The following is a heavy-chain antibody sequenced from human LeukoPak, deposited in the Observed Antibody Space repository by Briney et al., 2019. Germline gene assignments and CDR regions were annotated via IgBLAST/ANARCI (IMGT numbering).Heavy chain of an antibody. V-gene: IGHV3-30-3*01. CDR1: GFTFSSYA. J-gene: IGHJ4*02. D-gene: IGHD6-13*01. CDR2: ISYDGSNK. CDR3: AKGSGYSSSWVDY. Sequence: GGSLRLSCAASGFTFSSYAMHWVRQAPGKGLEWVAVISYDGSNKYYADSVKGRFTISRDNSRNTLYLQMNSLRAEDTAVYYCAKGSGYSSSWVDYWGQGTLVTVSS.